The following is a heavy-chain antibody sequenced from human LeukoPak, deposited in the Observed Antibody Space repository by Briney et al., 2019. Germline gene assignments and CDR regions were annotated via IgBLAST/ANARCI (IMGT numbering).Heavy chain of an antibody. J-gene: IGHJ4*02. CDR1: GFSFSIYA. V-gene: IGHV3-23*01. CDR3: AKQLGYCSDGSCYFPY. Sequence: GGSLRLSCAASGFSFSIYAMSWVRQAPGKGLEWVSAISNNGGYTYYADSVQGRFTISRDNSKSTLCLQMNSLRAEDTAVYYCAKQLGYCSDGSCYFPYWGQGTLVTVSS. CDR2: ISNNGGYT. D-gene: IGHD2-15*01.